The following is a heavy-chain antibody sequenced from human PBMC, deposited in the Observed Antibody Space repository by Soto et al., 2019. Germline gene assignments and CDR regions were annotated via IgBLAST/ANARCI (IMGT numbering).Heavy chain of an antibody. J-gene: IGHJ6*02. V-gene: IGHV1-18*01. CDR2: ISGYNGNR. D-gene: IGHD3-10*01. CDR1: GYTFTSYG. CDR3: ARSETYYYDSGSYSYGIDV. Sequence: ASVKVSRKAPGYTFTSYGISWVRQAPGQGLEWMGWISGYNGNRNYAQNLQGRVTVTTDTSTSTAYMELRSLRSDDTAVYYCARSETYYYDSGSYSYGIDVWGQGTTVTVSS.